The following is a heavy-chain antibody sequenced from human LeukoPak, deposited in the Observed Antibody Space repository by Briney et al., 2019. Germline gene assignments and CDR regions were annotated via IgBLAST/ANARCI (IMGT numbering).Heavy chain of an antibody. D-gene: IGHD2-2*01. J-gene: IGHJ4*02. CDR2: INPSGGST. Sequence: VSVKVSCKASGYTFTSYYMHWVRQAPGQGLEWMGIINPSGGSTRYAQKFQGRVTMTRDMYTSTVYMELSSLRSEDTAVYYCARDRGDIVVVPAAMNYWGQGTLVTVSS. V-gene: IGHV1-46*01. CDR3: ARDRGDIVVVPAAMNY. CDR1: GYTFTSYY.